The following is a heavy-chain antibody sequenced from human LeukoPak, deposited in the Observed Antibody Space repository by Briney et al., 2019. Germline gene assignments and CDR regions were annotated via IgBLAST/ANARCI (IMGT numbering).Heavy chain of an antibody. CDR3: ARARKQDDNFYRGYYYMGV. V-gene: IGHV4-61*02. D-gene: IGHD3-3*01. CDR2: VYSTGST. J-gene: IGHJ6*03. CDR1: RDSVNSNNYY. Sequence: PSQTLSLICTVSRDSVNSNNYYWAWIRQPAGKGLEWIGRVYSTGSTTYSPSLKSRVTISVDTSKNQVSLELRSVTAADTAVYYCARARKQDDNFYRGYYYMGVWGKGTTVIVSS.